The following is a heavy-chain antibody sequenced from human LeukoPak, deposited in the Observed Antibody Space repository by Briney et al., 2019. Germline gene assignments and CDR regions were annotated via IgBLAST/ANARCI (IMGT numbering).Heavy chain of an antibody. J-gene: IGHJ3*01. CDR2: IYYSGST. Sequence: SETLSLTCTVSGGSVSGGSISSYYWSWIRQPPGKGLEWIGYIYYSGSTNYNPSLKSRVTISVDTSKNQFSLKLSSVTAADTAVYYCAREVGTAMANDAFDVWGQGTMVTVSS. CDR3: AREVGTAMANDAFDV. V-gene: IGHV4-61*01. CDR1: GGSVSGGSISSYY. D-gene: IGHD5-18*01.